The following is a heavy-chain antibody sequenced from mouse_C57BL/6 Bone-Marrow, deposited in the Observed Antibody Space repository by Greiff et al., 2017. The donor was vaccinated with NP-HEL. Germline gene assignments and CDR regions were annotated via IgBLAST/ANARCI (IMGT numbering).Heavy chain of an antibody. CDR2: INPDSSTI. CDR3: ASYYGSSHWYFDV. J-gene: IGHJ1*03. V-gene: IGHV4-1*01. D-gene: IGHD1-1*01. Sequence: PAAGIDFSRYWMSWVRRAPGKGLEWIGEINPDSSTINYAPSLKDKFIISRDNAKNTLYLQMSKVRSEDTALYYCASYYGSSHWYFDVWGTGTTVTVSS. CDR1: GIDFSRYW.